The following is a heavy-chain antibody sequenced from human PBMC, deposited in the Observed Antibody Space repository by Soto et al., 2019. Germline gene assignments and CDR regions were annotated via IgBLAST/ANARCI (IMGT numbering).Heavy chain of an antibody. Sequence: ASVKVSCKASGYTFTSYGISWVRQAPGQGLEWMGWISAYNGNRKYAQKFQDRVTMTRSTSISTAYMELSSLTSEDTAVYYCTGGPPNWGFDSWGQGTPVTVSS. CDR3: TGGPPNWGFDS. D-gene: IGHD7-27*01. CDR1: GYTFTSYG. J-gene: IGHJ5*01. V-gene: IGHV1-18*01. CDR2: ISAYNGNR.